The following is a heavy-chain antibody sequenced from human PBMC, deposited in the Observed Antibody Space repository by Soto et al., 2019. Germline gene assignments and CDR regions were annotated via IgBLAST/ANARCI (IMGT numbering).Heavy chain of an antibody. D-gene: IGHD3-9*01. J-gene: IGHJ5*02. CDR3: ARVISDILTGYYNLPWFDP. V-gene: IGHV4-59*01. Sequence: SETLSLTCTVSGGSISSYYWSWIRQPPGKGLEWIGYIYYSRSTNYNPSLKSRVTISVDTSKNQFSLKLSSVTAADTAVYYCARVISDILTGYYNLPWFDPWGQGTLVTVSS. CDR2: IYYSRST. CDR1: GGSISSYY.